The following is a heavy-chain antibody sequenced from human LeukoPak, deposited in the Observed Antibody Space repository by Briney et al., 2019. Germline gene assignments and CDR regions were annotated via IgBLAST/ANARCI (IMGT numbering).Heavy chain of an antibody. Sequence: PGRSLRLSCAASGFTFSSYGMHWVRQAPGKGLEWVANTKQDGSEKYYVDSVKGRFTISRDNAKNSLYLQMNSLRAEDTAVYYCARVWQWRKAFDIWGQGTMVTVSS. CDR3: ARVWQWRKAFDI. D-gene: IGHD6-19*01. CDR1: GFTFSSYG. CDR2: TKQDGSEK. J-gene: IGHJ3*02. V-gene: IGHV3-7*01.